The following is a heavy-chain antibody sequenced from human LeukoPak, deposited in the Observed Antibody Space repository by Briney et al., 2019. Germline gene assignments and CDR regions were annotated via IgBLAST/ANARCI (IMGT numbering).Heavy chain of an antibody. Sequence: PGRSLRLSCAASGFTFDDYAMHWVRQAPGKGLEWVSGINWNSGTIGYADSVKGRFTISRDNAKNSLYLQMNSLRAEDTAFYYRAKPSLGWYKTPDYSGQGTLVTVSS. D-gene: IGHD6-19*01. CDR1: GFTFDDYA. CDR3: AKPSLGWYKTPDY. CDR2: INWNSGTI. V-gene: IGHV3-9*01. J-gene: IGHJ4*02.